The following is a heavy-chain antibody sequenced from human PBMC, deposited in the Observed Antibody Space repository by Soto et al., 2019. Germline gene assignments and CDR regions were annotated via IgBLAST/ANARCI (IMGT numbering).Heavy chain of an antibody. D-gene: IGHD4-17*01. CDR3: TTELGGDYYFDY. CDR1: GFTFSNAW. J-gene: IGHJ4*02. V-gene: IGHV3-15*01. Sequence: GGSLRLSCAASGFTFSNAWMSWVRQAPGKGLEWVGRIKSKTDGGTTDYAAPVKGRFTISRDDSKNTLYLQMNSLKTEDTAVYYCTTELGGDYYFDYWGQGTLVTVSS. CDR2: IKSKTDGGTT.